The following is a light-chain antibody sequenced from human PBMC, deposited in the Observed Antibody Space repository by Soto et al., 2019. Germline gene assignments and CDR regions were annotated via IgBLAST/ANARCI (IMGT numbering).Light chain of an antibody. CDR2: GAS. Sequence: EIVMTQSPATLSVSPGERATLSCRASQSVSSNLAWYQQKPGQAPRLLIYGASTRATGIPARFSGSGSGTEFTLTISSLQSEDFAVYYCQQYNNWPPGAPLFGPGTKVDIK. CDR3: QQYNNWPPGAPL. J-gene: IGKJ3*01. CDR1: QSVSSN. V-gene: IGKV3-15*01.